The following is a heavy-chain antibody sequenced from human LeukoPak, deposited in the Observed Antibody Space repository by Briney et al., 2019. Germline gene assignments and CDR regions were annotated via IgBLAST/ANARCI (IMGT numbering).Heavy chain of an antibody. J-gene: IGHJ3*01. CDR2: IYYSGST. Sequence: PSETLSLTCTVSGGSISSGVYYWRWIRQPPGKGLEWIGYIYYSGSTYYNPSLESRVTISVDTSKNQFSLKLSSVTAADTAVYYCARVGGMVRGVITPWGQGTMVTVSS. D-gene: IGHD3-10*01. V-gene: IGHV4-30-4*01. CDR1: GGSISSGVYY. CDR3: ARVGGMVRGVITP.